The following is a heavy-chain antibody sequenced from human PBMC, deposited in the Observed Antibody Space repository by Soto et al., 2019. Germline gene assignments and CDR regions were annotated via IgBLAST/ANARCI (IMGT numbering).Heavy chain of an antibody. Sequence: QVHLVQSGAEVKKPGASVKVSCKGSGYDFTTYGITWVRQAPGQELEWMAWISAHNGNTDYAQKLQGRVTVTRDTSTSTAYMELRSLRSDDTAMYYCARGRYGDYWGQGALVTVSS. CDR1: GYDFTTYG. V-gene: IGHV1-18*01. D-gene: IGHD1-1*01. CDR2: ISAHNGNT. J-gene: IGHJ4*02. CDR3: ARGRYGDY.